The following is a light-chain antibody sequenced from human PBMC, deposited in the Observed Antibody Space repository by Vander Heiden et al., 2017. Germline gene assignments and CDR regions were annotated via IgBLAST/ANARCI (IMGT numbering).Light chain of an antibody. CDR1: QTISNNY. J-gene: IGKJ1*01. Sequence: SPGESATLSCRASQTISNNYLAWYQQKPGQAPRLLIYGASSRATGISDSFSGSGSGTDFALTIARLEPEDVGVYFCQQYVSSPWTFGQGAKVEIK. CDR2: GAS. V-gene: IGKV3-20*01. CDR3: QQYVSSPWT.